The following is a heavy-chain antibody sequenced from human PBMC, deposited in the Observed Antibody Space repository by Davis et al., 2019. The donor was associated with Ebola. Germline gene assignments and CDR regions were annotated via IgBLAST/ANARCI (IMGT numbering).Heavy chain of an antibody. CDR2: ISSSGSSS. CDR1: GFTFSSYA. J-gene: IGHJ6*02. CDR3: AKDMRGYGVDYYYGSDV. D-gene: IGHD4-17*01. Sequence: GESLKISCAGSGFTFSSYALSWVRQAPGKGLDWVSTISSSGSSSYYADPVKGRFTISRDNSKNTLYLQMNSLRAEDTAVYYCAKDMRGYGVDYYYGSDVWGQGTTVTVSS. V-gene: IGHV3-23*01.